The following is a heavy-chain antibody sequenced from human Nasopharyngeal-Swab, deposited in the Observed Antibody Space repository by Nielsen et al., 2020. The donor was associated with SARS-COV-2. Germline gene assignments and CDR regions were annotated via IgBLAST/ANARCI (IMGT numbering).Heavy chain of an antibody. Sequence: SETLSLTCSVSGGSMSSNRYYWGWVRQPPGKGLEWIGSIYHSGNTYDSPSLKSRVTVSVDTSKNQFSLKLSSVTAADTAVYYCARHLSWWLVTSYYFDYWGQGTLVTVSS. CDR2: IYHSGNT. J-gene: IGHJ4*02. V-gene: IGHV4-39*01. CDR3: ARHLSWWLVTSYYFDY. CDR1: GGSMSSNRYY. D-gene: IGHD6-19*01.